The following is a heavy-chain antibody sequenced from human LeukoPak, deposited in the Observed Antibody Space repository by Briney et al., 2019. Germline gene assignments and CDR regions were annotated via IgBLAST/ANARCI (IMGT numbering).Heavy chain of an antibody. Sequence: GASVTVSCKASGGTFSSYAISWVRRAPGQGLEWMGGIIPIFGTANYAQKFQGRVTITRDTSASTAYMELSSLRSEDTAVYYCARDLDGGNSGIGYWGQGTLVTVSS. CDR1: GGTFSSYA. V-gene: IGHV1-69*05. CDR2: IIPIFGTA. CDR3: ARDLDGGNSGIGY. J-gene: IGHJ4*02. D-gene: IGHD4-23*01.